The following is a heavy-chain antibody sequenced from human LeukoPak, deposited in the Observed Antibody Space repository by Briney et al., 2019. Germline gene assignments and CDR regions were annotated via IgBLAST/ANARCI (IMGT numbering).Heavy chain of an antibody. CDR2: IDHSGST. V-gene: IGHV4-34*01. Sequence: PSETLSLTCAVYGGSFSGYYWSWIRQPPGKGLEWIGEIDHSGSTNYNPSLKSRVTISVDTSKNQFSLKLSSVTAADTAVYYCARGGWRDDYYDSSVLGYYFDYWGQGTLVTVSS. CDR1: GGSFSGYY. D-gene: IGHD3-22*01. CDR3: ARGGWRDDYYDSSVLGYYFDY. J-gene: IGHJ4*02.